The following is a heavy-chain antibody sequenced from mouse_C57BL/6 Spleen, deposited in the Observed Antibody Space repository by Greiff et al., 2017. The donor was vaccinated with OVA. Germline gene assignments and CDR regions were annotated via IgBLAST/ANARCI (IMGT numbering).Heavy chain of an antibody. V-gene: IGHV1-59*01. D-gene: IGHD1-1*01. Sequence: QVQLQQPGAELVRPGTSVKLSCKASGYTFTSYWMHWVKQRPGQGLEWIGVIDPSDSYTNYNQKFKGKATLTVDTSSSTAYMQLSSLTSEDSAVYYCARGRSYYGSSYYAMDYWGQGTSVTVSS. J-gene: IGHJ4*01. CDR1: GYTFTSYW. CDR3: ARGRSYYGSSYYAMDY. CDR2: IDPSDSYT.